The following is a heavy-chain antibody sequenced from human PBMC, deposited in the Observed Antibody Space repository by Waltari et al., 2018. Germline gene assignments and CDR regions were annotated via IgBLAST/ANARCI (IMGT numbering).Heavy chain of an antibody. CDR2: IHPGDSDT. J-gene: IGHJ4*02. Sequence: EVQLVQSGAEMKKHGESLKISCKGSGYHFSAYWIAWVRQMPGKGLEWMGIIHPGDSDTIYSPSFQGQVTISADKSNSTAFLQWSSLKPSDTAMYFCARGVEYSGYDIESWGQGTLVTVS. V-gene: IGHV5-51*01. CDR1: GYHFSAYW. CDR3: ARGVEYSGYDIES. D-gene: IGHD5-12*01.